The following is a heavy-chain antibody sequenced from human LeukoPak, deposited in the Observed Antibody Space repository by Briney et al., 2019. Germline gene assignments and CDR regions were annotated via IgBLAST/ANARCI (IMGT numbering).Heavy chain of an antibody. CDR2: INPNSGGT. J-gene: IGHJ6*02. CDR1: GYTFTGYY. CDR3: ARFIAAAGIFKNGMDV. D-gene: IGHD6-13*01. Sequence: ASVKVSCKASGYTFTGYYMHWVRQAPRQGLEWMGWINPNSGGTNYAQKFQGRVTMTRDTSISTAYMELSRLGSDDTAVYYCARFIAAAGIFKNGMDVWGQGTTVTVSS. V-gene: IGHV1-2*02.